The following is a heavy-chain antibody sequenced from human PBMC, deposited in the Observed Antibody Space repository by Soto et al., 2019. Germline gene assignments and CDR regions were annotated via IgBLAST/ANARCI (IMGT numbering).Heavy chain of an antibody. Sequence: LRLSCAASGFTFDDYAMYWVRQAPGKALEWVSSINWNSGTINYADSVKGRFTISRDNAKNSLYLQMNSLRTEDTALYYCAKGSHGPSHTGWFDPWGQGTQVTVSS. CDR2: INWNSGTI. V-gene: IGHV3-9*01. CDR1: GFTFDDYA. J-gene: IGHJ5*02. CDR3: AKGSHGPSHTGWFDP. D-gene: IGHD2-8*02.